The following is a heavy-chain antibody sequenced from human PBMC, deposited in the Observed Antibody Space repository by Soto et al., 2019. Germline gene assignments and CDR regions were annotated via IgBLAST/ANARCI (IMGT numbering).Heavy chain of an antibody. V-gene: IGHV3-33*01. Sequence: GGSLRLSCAASGFTFSSYGMHWVRQAPGKGLEWVAVIWYDGSNKYYADSVKGRFTISRDNSKNTLYLQMNSLRAEDTAVYYCARTAYGDLIDYWGQGTLVTSPQ. CDR2: IWYDGSNK. CDR1: GFTFSSYG. CDR3: ARTAYGDLIDY. D-gene: IGHD4-17*01. J-gene: IGHJ4*02.